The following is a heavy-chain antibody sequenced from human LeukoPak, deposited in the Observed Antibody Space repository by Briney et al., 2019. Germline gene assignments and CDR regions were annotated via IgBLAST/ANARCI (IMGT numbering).Heavy chain of an antibody. J-gene: IGHJ6*02. CDR2: ISGSGGST. D-gene: IGHD6-13*01. V-gene: IGHV3-23*01. CDR1: GFTFSSYA. CDR3: AKDLPTHTTGYSSSWYRPYYGMDV. Sequence: GGSLRLSCAASGFTFSSYAMSWVRQAPGKGLEWVSAISGSGGSTYYADSVKGRFTISRDNSKNTLYLQMNSLRAEDTAVYYCAKDLPTHTTGYSSSWYRPYYGMDVWGQGTTVTVSS.